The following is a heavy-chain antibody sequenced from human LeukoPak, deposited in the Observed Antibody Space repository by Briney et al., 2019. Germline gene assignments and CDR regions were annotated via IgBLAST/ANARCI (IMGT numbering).Heavy chain of an antibody. CDR3: ARVLDCSSTSCYYLYYYYMDV. CDR1: GGSIRSSSYY. Sequence: SETLSLTCTVSGGSIRSSSYYWGWIRQPPGKGLEWIGCIYYTGSTYYNPSLKSRVTISVDTSKNQFSLKLSSVTAADTAVYYCARVLDCSSTSCYYLYYYYMDVWGKGTTVTVSS. CDR2: IYYTGST. D-gene: IGHD2-2*01. J-gene: IGHJ6*03. V-gene: IGHV4-39*01.